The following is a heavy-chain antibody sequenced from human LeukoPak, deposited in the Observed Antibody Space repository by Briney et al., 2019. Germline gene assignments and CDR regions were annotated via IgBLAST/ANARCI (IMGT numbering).Heavy chain of an antibody. Sequence: ASVKVSCKASGGTFSSYAISWVRQAPGQELEWMGGIIPIFGTANYAQKFQGRVTITADESTSTAYMELSSLRSEDTAVYYCARAWRGPHAFDIWGQGTMVTVSS. J-gene: IGHJ3*02. D-gene: IGHD1-1*01. V-gene: IGHV1-69*13. CDR2: IIPIFGTA. CDR1: GGTFSSYA. CDR3: ARAWRGPHAFDI.